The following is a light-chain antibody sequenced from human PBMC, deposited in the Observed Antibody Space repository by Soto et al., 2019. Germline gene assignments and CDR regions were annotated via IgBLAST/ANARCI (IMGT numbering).Light chain of an antibody. Sequence: EIVMTQSPATLSVAPGERATLSCRANQSVSSNVAWYQQKPGQAPRLLIYGASTRASGIPARFSGSGSGTEFTPTISTLQSEDFAVYYCQQYNNWPLLTFGGGTKVDTK. CDR3: QQYNNWPLLT. CDR1: QSVSSN. V-gene: IGKV3D-15*01. J-gene: IGKJ4*01. CDR2: GAS.